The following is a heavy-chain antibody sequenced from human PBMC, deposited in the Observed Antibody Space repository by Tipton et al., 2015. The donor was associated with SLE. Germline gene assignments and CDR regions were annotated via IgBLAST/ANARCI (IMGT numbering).Heavy chain of an antibody. CDR2: IYYSGST. CDR3: ASVIEYSSSAGMDY. D-gene: IGHD6-6*01. J-gene: IGHJ4*02. Sequence: TLSLTCTVSGGSISSSSYYWVWIRQPPGKGLEWIGNIYYSGSTYYNVSLKSRVTISVDTSKNQFSLKLSSVTAADTAVYYCASVIEYSSSAGMDYWGQGTLVTGSS. V-gene: IGHV4-39*07. CDR1: GGSISSSSYY.